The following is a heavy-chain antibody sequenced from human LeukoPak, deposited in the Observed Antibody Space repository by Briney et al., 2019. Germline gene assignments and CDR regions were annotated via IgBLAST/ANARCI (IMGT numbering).Heavy chain of an antibody. Sequence: GGAVRLSCAGCGFTFSSYEMNWVGQAPGKGLEWVSYISSSGSNIYYAETVKGRLTIYRDNPKNSLYLQMNSLRAEDTAVYYCGTVDYGGNSDYWGQGTLVTVSS. D-gene: IGHD4-23*01. CDR1: GFTFSSYE. CDR2: ISSSGSNI. V-gene: IGHV3-48*03. J-gene: IGHJ4*02. CDR3: GTVDYGGNSDY.